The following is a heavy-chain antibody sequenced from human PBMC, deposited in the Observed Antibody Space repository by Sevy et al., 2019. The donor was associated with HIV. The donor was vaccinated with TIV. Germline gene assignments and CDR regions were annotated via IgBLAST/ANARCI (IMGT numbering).Heavy chain of an antibody. CDR3: ARGNCSGGSCYRYYYYYYMDV. Sequence: GGSLRLSCAASGFTVSSNYMSWVRQAPGKGLEWVSLIYSGGTTYYADSVKGRFTISRDNSKNTLYLQMNSLRAEDTAVYYCARGNCSGGSCYRYYYYYYMDVWGTGTTGTVSS. J-gene: IGHJ6*03. CDR2: IYSGGTT. D-gene: IGHD2-15*01. V-gene: IGHV3-53*01. CDR1: GFTVSSNY.